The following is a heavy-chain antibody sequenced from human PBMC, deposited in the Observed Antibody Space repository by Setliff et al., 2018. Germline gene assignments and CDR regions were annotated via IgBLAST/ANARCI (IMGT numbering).Heavy chain of an antibody. V-gene: IGHV4-31*03. D-gene: IGHD6-19*01. CDR2: IYYSGST. CDR3: ARGRAGHSGH. CDR1: GASITSEAYY. J-gene: IGHJ4*02. Sequence: PSETLSLTCIVSGASITSEAYYWSWIRQYPGKGLEWIGYIYYSGSTYYNPSLQSRVTVSLDSSKNHFSLKLSSVTAADTAVYYCARGRAGHSGHWGQGTLVTVSS.